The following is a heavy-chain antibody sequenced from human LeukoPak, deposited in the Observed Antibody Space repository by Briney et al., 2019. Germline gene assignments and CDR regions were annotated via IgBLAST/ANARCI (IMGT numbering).Heavy chain of an antibody. CDR1: GFTFSRYN. CDR2: ITSSSAYM. J-gene: IGHJ4*02. D-gene: IGHD3-10*01. V-gene: IGHV3-21*01. CDR3: ARAAALFHSASGSYTSHPYFDA. Sequence: GGSLRLSCAASGFTFSRYNMHWVRQAPGKGLERVSAITSSSAYMDYADSVRGRFTISRDNAKDSLFLQMDSLRADDTAVYYCARAAALFHSASGSYTSHPYFDAWGQGTPVTVSS.